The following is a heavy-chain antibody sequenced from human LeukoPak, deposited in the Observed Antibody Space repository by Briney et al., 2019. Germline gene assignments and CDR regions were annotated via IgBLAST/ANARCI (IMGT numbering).Heavy chain of an antibody. V-gene: IGHV3-33*06. CDR1: GFTFSSYG. J-gene: IGHJ4*02. CDR3: AKDVGVGQGLRYFDY. D-gene: IGHD2-21*01. CDR2: IWYDGSDK. Sequence: PGGSLRLSCVASGFTFSSYGMHWVRQAPGKGLEWVAVIWYDGSDKYYADSVKGRFTISRDNSKNTLYLQMNSLRAEDTAVYYCAKDVGVGQGLRYFDYWGQGTLVTVSS.